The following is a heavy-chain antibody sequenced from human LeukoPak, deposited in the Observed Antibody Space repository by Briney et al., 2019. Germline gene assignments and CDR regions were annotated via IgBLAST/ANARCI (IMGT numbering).Heavy chain of an antibody. CDR2: IKFDGTEQ. J-gene: IGHJ4*02. CDR3: ARDPPGVRDGYNTIDY. D-gene: IGHD5-24*01. V-gene: IGHV3-7*04. Sequence: GGSLRLSCAASGFTFSTYWMSWVRQASGKGLEWLANIKFDGTEQNYVGSVKGRFTISRDNAKNSLFLQMNSLRAEDTAVYYWARDPPGVRDGYNTIDYWGQGTLVTVSS. CDR1: GFTFSTYW.